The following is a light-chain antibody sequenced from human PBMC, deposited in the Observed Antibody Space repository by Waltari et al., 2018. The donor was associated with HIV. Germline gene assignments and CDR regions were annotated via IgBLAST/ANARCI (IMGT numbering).Light chain of an antibody. CDR2: DDD. V-gene: IGLV1-51*01. Sequence: QSVLTQPPSVSAAPGEPVIISCSGSSPNIGNNYVSWYQQLPGTAPKLFIYDDDLRHSGIPDRFSGSRSGTSATLGITGLQTGDEADYYCGTWDTTLSAVVFGGGTKLTVL. CDR3: GTWDTTLSAVV. J-gene: IGLJ2*01. CDR1: SPNIGNNY.